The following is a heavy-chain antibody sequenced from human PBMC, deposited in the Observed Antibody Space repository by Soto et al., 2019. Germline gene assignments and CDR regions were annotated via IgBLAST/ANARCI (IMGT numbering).Heavy chain of an antibody. D-gene: IGHD4-17*01. CDR3: ARVSLKHDYDNPTPKYYYHMDV. CDR1: GFTFSDYG. J-gene: IGHJ6*03. CDR2: ISSSSSYI. Sequence: GGSLRLSCVASGFTFSDYGMNWVRQAPGKGLEWVSSISSSSSYIYYADSVRGRFTISRDNSKNSLYLQMNSLRAEDTAVYYCARVSLKHDYDNPTPKYYYHMDVWGKGTTVTVSS. V-gene: IGHV3-21*01.